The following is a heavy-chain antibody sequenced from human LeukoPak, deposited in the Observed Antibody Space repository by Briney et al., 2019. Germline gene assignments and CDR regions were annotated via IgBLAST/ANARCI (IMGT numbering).Heavy chain of an antibody. J-gene: IGHJ4*02. V-gene: IGHV3-23*01. Sequence: GGSLRLSCTISGFTFNDFAMTWVRQAPGKGLEWVSTINAAGENTYYTDSVRGRFTISRDNSKNTLFLQMNSLRAEDTAVYYCAKHHCSSTSCYRVFDFWGQGTLVTVSS. CDR1: GFTFNDFA. CDR3: AKHHCSSTSCYRVFDF. D-gene: IGHD2-2*02. CDR2: INAAGENT.